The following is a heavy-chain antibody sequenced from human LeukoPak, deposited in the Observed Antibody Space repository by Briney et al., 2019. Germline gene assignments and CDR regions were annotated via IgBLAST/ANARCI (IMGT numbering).Heavy chain of an antibody. J-gene: IGHJ5*02. CDR1: GGSITSTSNY. CDR3: VRLTSPGWFDP. D-gene: IGHD1-20*01. Sequence: NPSETLSLTCTVSGGSITSTSNYWGWIRQPPGTGLEWIANIYYSGSTYYSPSFKSRVTISVDTSKNQFSLKLSSVTAADAAVYYCVRLTSPGWFDPWGQGTLVTASS. CDR2: IYYSGST. V-gene: IGHV4-39*01.